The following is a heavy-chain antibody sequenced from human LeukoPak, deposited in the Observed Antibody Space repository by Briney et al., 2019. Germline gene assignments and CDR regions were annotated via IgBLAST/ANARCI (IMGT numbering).Heavy chain of an antibody. Sequence: PSETLSLTCAVYGGSFSGYYWSWIRQPPGKGLEWIGEINHSGSTNYNPSLKSRVTISVDTSKNQFSLKLSSVTAADTAVYYCASAATYYDSSGHPDAFDIWGQGTMVTVSS. CDR2: INHSGST. J-gene: IGHJ3*02. D-gene: IGHD3-22*01. V-gene: IGHV4-34*01. CDR1: GGSFSGYY. CDR3: ASAATYYDSSGHPDAFDI.